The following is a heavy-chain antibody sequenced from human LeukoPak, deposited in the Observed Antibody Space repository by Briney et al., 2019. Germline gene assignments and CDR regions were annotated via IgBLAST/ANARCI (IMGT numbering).Heavy chain of an antibody. CDR1: GFRFTNYW. CDR3: ARSWVAGYGTVLDY. CDR2: IYPGDSDT. D-gene: IGHD6-19*01. J-gene: IGHJ4*02. V-gene: IGHV5-51*01. Sequence: GESLQISCKGSGFRFTNYWIGWVRQMPGKGLEWMGIIYPGDSDTRYSPSFQGQVTISVDKYISTAYLQWSSLKASDTAMYYCARSWVAGYGTVLDYWGQGTLVSVSS.